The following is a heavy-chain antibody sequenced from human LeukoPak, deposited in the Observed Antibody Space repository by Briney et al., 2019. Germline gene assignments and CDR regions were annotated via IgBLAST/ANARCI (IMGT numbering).Heavy chain of an antibody. Sequence: PGGSLRLSCAASGFTFNTYAMSWVRQAPGKGLEWVSTISGSGGSTYYADSVKGRFSISRDNSKNTLYLQMNSLRAEDTAVYYCSRTYYYDRSGYPNYYGMDVWGQGTTVTVSS. J-gene: IGHJ6*02. CDR3: SRTYYYDRSGYPNYYGMDV. V-gene: IGHV3-23*01. CDR1: GFTFNTYA. CDR2: ISGSGGST. D-gene: IGHD3-22*01.